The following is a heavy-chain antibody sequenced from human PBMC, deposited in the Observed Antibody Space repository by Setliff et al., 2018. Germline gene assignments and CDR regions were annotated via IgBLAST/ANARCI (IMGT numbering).Heavy chain of an antibody. Sequence: GGSLRLSCAASGFTFSTYAINWVRQAPGKGLEWVSYISSSSTTIYYTDSVKGRFTISRDNSDSTLYLQMNSLRDADTAIYYCVKGTLPYCTGPTCYPLDHWGQGTLVTVSS. CDR1: GFTFSTYA. J-gene: IGHJ4*02. V-gene: IGHV3-23*01. CDR2: ISSSSTTI. CDR3: VKGTLPYCTGPTCYPLDH. D-gene: IGHD2-8*02.